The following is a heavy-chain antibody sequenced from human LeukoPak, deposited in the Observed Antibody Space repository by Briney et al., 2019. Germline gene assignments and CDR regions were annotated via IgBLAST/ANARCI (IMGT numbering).Heavy chain of an antibody. CDR3: ARDGGESGDYEEEPAVYYYYMDV. J-gene: IGHJ6*03. D-gene: IGHD4-17*01. CDR1: GYTFTSYG. Sequence: VASVKVSCKAYGYTFTSYGINWLRQAPGQGPEWMGWISAYNGNTNYAQKLQGRVTMTTDTSTSTAYMELRSLRSDDTAVYYCARDGGESGDYEEEPAVYYYYMDVWGKGTTVTVSS. V-gene: IGHV1-18*01. CDR2: ISAYNGNT.